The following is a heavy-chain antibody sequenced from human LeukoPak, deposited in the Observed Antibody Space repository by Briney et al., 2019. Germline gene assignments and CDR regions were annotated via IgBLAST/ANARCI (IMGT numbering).Heavy chain of an antibody. CDR3: AREEDYYGSGSYCLLDP. V-gene: IGHV4-39*07. Sequence: SETLSLTCTVSGGSIRSSSYYWGWIRQPPGKGLEWIGSMYYSGSTYYNTSLKSRVTMSVDTSKNQFSLKLSSVTAAVTAVYYCAREEDYYGSGSYCLLDPWGQGTLVTVSS. CDR2: MYYSGST. D-gene: IGHD3-10*01. CDR1: GGSIRSSSYY. J-gene: IGHJ5*02.